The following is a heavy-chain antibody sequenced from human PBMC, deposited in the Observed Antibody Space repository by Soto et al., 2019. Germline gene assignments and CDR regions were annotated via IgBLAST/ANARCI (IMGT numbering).Heavy chain of an antibody. CDR1: GFTFSSYA. V-gene: IGHV3-23*01. J-gene: IGHJ6*02. Sequence: PGGSLRLSCAASGFTFSSYAMSWVRQAPGKGLEWVSAISGSGGSTYYADSVKGRFTISRDNSKNTLYLQMNSLRAEDTAVYYCAKGGLNIAAPYGYYYYGMDVWDQGTTVTVSS. D-gene: IGHD6-6*01. CDR3: AKGGLNIAAPYGYYYYGMDV. CDR2: ISGSGGST.